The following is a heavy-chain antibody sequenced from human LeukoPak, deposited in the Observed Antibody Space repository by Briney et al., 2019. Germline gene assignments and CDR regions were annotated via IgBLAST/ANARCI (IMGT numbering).Heavy chain of an antibody. CDR2: IYYSGST. Sequence: PSETLSLTCTVSGGSISSHYWSWIRQPPGKGLEWIGYIYYSGSTNYNPSLKSRVTISVDTFKNQFSLKLSSVTAADTAVYYCAREVAGELDYWGQGTLVTVSS. J-gene: IGHJ4*02. V-gene: IGHV4-59*11. CDR1: GGSISSHY. CDR3: AREVAGELDY. D-gene: IGHD6-19*01.